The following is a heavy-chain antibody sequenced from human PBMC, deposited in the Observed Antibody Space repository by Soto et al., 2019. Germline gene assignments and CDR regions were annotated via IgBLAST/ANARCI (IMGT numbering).Heavy chain of an antibody. Sequence: GGSLRLSCAASGLTFSSYAMSWVRQAPGKGLEWVSAISGSGGSTYYADSVKGRFTISRDNSKNTLYLQMNSLRAEDTAVYYCAKPPGGDRYYFDYWGQGTLVTVSS. D-gene: IGHD2-21*02. CDR3: AKPPGGDRYYFDY. V-gene: IGHV3-23*01. CDR1: GLTFSSYA. J-gene: IGHJ4*02. CDR2: ISGSGGST.